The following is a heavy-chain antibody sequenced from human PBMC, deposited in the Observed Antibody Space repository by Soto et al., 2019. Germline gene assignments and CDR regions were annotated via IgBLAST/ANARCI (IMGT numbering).Heavy chain of an antibody. CDR1: GYTFSSYG. J-gene: IGHJ6*03. CDR2: ISANIGNT. CDR3: ARDGTLRYSDWLSKTPYHYDMDV. Sequence: QVQLVQSGADVKKPGASVTVSCKASGYTFSSYGISWVRQAPGQGLEWMGWISANIGNTNDAHKFQGRVTMTTQIPTSTAYLEVRSLRSDDPAVYYCARDGTLRYSDWLSKTPYHYDMDVWGKGTTVTVSS. D-gene: IGHD3-9*01. V-gene: IGHV1-18*01.